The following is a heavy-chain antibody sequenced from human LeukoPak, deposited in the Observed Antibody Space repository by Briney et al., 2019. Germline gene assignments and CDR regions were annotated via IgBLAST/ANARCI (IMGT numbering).Heavy chain of an antibody. J-gene: IGHJ3*02. CDR2: INPSGGST. Sequence: ASVKVSCKASGYTFTSYYMHWVRQAPGQGLEWMGIINPSGGSTSYAQKFQGRVTMTRDTSTSTVYMELSSLRSEDTAVYYCAREKLTGTPRSNHDAFDIWGQGTMVTVSS. V-gene: IGHV1-46*01. CDR1: GYTFTSYY. D-gene: IGHD1-1*01. CDR3: AREKLTGTPRSNHDAFDI.